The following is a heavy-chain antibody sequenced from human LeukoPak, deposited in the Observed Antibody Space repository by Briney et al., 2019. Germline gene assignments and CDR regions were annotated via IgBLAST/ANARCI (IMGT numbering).Heavy chain of an antibody. CDR2: ISGGSSYT. Sequence: GGSLRLSCAASGFTFSDYYMTWIRQAPGKGLEWVSYISGGSSYTNYADSVKGRFTISRDNAKNSLYLQMNSLRAEDTAVYYCARGSGYYYDTRGVDYWGQGTLVTVSS. CDR3: ARGSGYYYDTRGVDY. CDR1: GFTFSDYY. D-gene: IGHD3-22*01. V-gene: IGHV3-11*06. J-gene: IGHJ4*02.